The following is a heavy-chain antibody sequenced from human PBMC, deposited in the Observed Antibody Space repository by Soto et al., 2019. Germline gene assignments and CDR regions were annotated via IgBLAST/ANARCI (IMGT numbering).Heavy chain of an antibody. J-gene: IGHJ4*02. CDR3: ARSVAVAGLDY. D-gene: IGHD6-19*01. Sequence: QVQLVESGGGVVQPGRSLRLSCAASGFTLSSYSMHCVRQAPGKGLEWVGVISYDGNKKYYRDSVKGRFSISRDTSNNAVHLQMNSLRPDDTAVYYCARSVAVAGLDYWGQGSLVTVSS. CDR2: ISYDGNKK. V-gene: IGHV3-30-3*01. CDR1: GFTLSSYS.